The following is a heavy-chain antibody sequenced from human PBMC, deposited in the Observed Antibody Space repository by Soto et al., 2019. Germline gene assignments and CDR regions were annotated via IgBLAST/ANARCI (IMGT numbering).Heavy chain of an antibody. CDR2: IYYSGST. J-gene: IGHJ6*02. CDR3: ARELRGPYYYYGMDV. CDR1: GGSISSYY. Sequence: PSETLSLTCTVSGGSISSYYWSWIRQPPGKELEWIGYIYYSGSTNYNPSLKSRVTISVDTSKNQFSLKLSSVTAADTAVYYCARELRGPYYYYGMDVWGQGTTVTVSS. D-gene: IGHD3-16*01. V-gene: IGHV4-59*01.